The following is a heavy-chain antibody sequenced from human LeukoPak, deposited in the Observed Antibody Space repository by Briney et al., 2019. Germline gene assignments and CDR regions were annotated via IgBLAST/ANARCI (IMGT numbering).Heavy chain of an antibody. CDR2: IKQDGSEK. CDR3: ARDGDRSRGDTIYI. Sequence: GGSLSLSCAASGFTFSSFWMNWVRQAPGKGLEWVANIKQDGSEKYYVDSVKGRFTISRDNAKNSLYLQMNSLRVEDTAVYYCARDGDRSRGDTIYIWGQGTMVTVSS. D-gene: IGHD3-10*01. CDR1: GFTFSSFW. V-gene: IGHV3-7*04. J-gene: IGHJ3*02.